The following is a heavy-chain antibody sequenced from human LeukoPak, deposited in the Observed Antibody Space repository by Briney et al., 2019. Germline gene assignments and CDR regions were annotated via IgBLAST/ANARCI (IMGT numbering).Heavy chain of an antibody. CDR2: INPNSGGT. Sequence: GASVKVSCKASGYTFTGYYMHWVRQAPGQRLEWMGWINPNSGGTNYAQKFQGRVTMTRDTSISTAYMELSRLRSDDTAVYYCARAPYYYGSGSYYLPLYNWFDPWGQGTLVTVSS. CDR3: ARAPYYYGSGSYYLPLYNWFDP. J-gene: IGHJ5*02. D-gene: IGHD3-10*01. V-gene: IGHV1-2*02. CDR1: GYTFTGYY.